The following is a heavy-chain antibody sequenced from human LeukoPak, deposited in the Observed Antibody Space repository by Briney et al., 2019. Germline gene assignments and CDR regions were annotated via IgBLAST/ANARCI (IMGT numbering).Heavy chain of an antibody. CDR3: ARGWLAETTVVTPYNY. D-gene: IGHD4-23*01. J-gene: IGHJ4*02. Sequence: ASVKVSCKASGYTFMSYYMHWVRQAPGQGLEWMGIINPSGDSTSYAQKFQGRVTMTRDTSTSTVYMELSSLRSEDTAVYYCARGWLAETTVVTPYNYWGQGTLVTVSS. V-gene: IGHV1-46*01. CDR1: GYTFMSYY. CDR2: INPSGDST.